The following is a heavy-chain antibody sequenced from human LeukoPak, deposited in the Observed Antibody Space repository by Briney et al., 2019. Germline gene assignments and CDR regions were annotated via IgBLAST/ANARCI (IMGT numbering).Heavy chain of an antibody. CDR2: ISAYNGNT. Sequence: ASVKVSCKASGYTFTSYGISWVRQAPGQGLEWMGWISAYNGNTNYAQKFQGRVTITADESTSTAYMELSSLRSEDTAVYYCARASGDYPDYWGQGTLVTVSS. D-gene: IGHD4-17*01. CDR1: GYTFTSYG. J-gene: IGHJ4*02. V-gene: IGHV1-18*01. CDR3: ARASGDYPDY.